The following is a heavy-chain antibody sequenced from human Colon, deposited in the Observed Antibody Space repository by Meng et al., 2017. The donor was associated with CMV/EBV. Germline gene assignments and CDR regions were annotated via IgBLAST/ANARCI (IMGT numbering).Heavy chain of an antibody. Sequence: GESLKISCSASGFTFRSYEMNWVRQAPGKGLEWVSYISSGGQPIHYADSVKGRFTISRDNTNNALYLQMSSLRADDTAVYYCARDPSLITISGVVTYGMDVWGPGTTVTVSS. V-gene: IGHV3-48*03. CDR2: ISSGGQPI. J-gene: IGHJ6*02. D-gene: IGHD3-3*01. CDR1: GFTFRSYE. CDR3: ARDPSLITISGVVTYGMDV.